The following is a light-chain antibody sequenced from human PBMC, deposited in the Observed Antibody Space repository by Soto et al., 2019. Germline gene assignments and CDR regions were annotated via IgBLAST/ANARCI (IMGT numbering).Light chain of an antibody. CDR2: EVS. Sequence: SAVSQLRTECRSRGQSDSLSYTGTSSDVGTYNRVSWYQQPPGTAPKLMIYEVSNRPSGVPDRFSGSKSGNTASLTISGLQAEDEADYYCSSYTSSSTYGFGAGTKATFL. V-gene: IGLV2-18*02. J-gene: IGLJ1*01. CDR1: SSDVGTYNR. CDR3: SSYTSSSTYG.